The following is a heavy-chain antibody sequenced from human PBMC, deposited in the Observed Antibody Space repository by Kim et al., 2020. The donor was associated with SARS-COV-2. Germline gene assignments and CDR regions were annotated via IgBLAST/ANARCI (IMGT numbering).Heavy chain of an antibody. CDR1: GGSFSGYY. Sequence: SETLSLTCAVYGGSFSGYYWSWIRQPPGKGLEWIGEINHSGSTNYNPSLKSRVTISVDTSKNQFSLKLSSVTAADTAVYYCARGFRLGYCSSTSCNKQPYYFDYWGQGTLVTVSS. CDR3: ARGFRLGYCSSTSCNKQPYYFDY. V-gene: IGHV4-34*01. CDR2: INHSGST. J-gene: IGHJ4*02. D-gene: IGHD2-2*02.